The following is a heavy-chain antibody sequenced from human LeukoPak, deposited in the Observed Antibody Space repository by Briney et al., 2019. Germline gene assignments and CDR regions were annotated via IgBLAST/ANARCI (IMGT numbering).Heavy chain of an antibody. J-gene: IGHJ4*02. V-gene: IGHV3-48*01. D-gene: IGHD2-21*02. CDR2: ISAASWGI. Sequence: GGSLRLSCAASGFTFSKYSMTWVRQAPGKGLEWISHISAASWGIKYADSVKGRFTTSRDNAKNSVFLQMSSLRPEDTAVYYCASTCEYGGDCYPQFDYWGQGTLVTVSS. CDR3: ASTCEYGGDCYPQFDY. CDR1: GFTFSKYS.